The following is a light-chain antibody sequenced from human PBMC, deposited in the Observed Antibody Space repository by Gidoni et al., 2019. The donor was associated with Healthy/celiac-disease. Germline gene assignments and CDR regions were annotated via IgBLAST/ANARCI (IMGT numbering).Light chain of an antibody. CDR2: WAS. CDR1: QRVLYSSNNKNY. Sequence: DIVMTQSPDSLAVSLGGRATINCKSSQRVLYSSNNKNYLAWYQQKPGQPPKLLIYWASTRESGVPDRFSGSGSGTDFTLTISSLQAEDVAVYYCKQYYSTPYTVGQGTKLEIK. CDR3: KQYYSTPYT. J-gene: IGKJ2*01. V-gene: IGKV4-1*01.